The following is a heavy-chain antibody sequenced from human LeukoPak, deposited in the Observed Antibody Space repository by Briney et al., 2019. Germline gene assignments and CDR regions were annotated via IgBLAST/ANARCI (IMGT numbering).Heavy chain of an antibody. V-gene: IGHV3-15*01. CDR3: TTATELIVATIPDN. Sequence: GGSLTLSCPTSGFTFSDVWMTWVRQAPGRGLEWVGRIKTKTDGATTDYAAPAKGRFTILRDDSANMLYLQMTSLRTEDTALYYCTTATELIVATIPDNWGQGTLVTVSS. J-gene: IGHJ4*02. CDR2: IKTKTDGATT. D-gene: IGHD5-12*01. CDR1: GFTFSDVW.